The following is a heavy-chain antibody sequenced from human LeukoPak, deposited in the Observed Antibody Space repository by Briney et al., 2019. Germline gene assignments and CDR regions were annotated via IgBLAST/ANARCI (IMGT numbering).Heavy chain of an antibody. CDR1: GGSISSSSYY. J-gene: IGHJ6*02. V-gene: IGHV4-39*01. CDR2: IYYSGST. Sequence: PSETLSLTCTVSGGSISSSSYYWGWIRQPPGKGLEWIGSIYYSGSTYYNPSLKSRVTISVDTSKNQFSLKLSPVTAADTAVYYCARLPTMSGYHYYYGMDVWGQGTTVTVSS. D-gene: IGHD3-3*01. CDR3: ARLPTMSGYHYYYGMDV.